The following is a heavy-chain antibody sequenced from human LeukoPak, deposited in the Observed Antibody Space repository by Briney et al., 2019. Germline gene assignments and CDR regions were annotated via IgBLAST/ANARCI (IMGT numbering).Heavy chain of an antibody. V-gene: IGHV3-30*02. CDR2: IRYDGSNK. J-gene: IGHJ4*02. CDR1: GFTFSNYG. Sequence: GGSLRLSCAASGFTFSNYGMHWVRQAPGKGLEWVAFIRYDGSNKYYANSVKGRFTISRDNLKNTMYLQMNSLRAEDTAVYYCANRRVGVVPDFDDWGQGTLVTVSS. D-gene: IGHD3-3*01. CDR3: ANRRVGVVPDFDD.